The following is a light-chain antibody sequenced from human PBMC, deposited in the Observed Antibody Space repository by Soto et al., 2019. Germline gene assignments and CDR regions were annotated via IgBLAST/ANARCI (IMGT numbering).Light chain of an antibody. Sequence: EIVLTQSPGTLSLSPGERATLSCRASQSVSRSYLAWYQQKPGQAPRLLIYGASSRATGIPDRFSGSGSGTDFTLTISRLEPEDFAVYYCQQRSNWLWTFGQGTKVDIK. J-gene: IGKJ1*01. CDR3: QQRSNWLWT. V-gene: IGKV3D-20*02. CDR1: QSVSRSY. CDR2: GAS.